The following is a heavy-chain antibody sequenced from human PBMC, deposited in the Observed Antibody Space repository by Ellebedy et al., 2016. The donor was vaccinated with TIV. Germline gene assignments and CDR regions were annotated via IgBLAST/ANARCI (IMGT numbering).Heavy chain of an antibody. CDR1: GFTFSNYA. D-gene: IGHD3-10*01. CDR2: ISGNGRNT. CDR3: ATDLHPFTRGWGY. J-gene: IGHJ4*02. V-gene: IGHV3-23*01. Sequence: GESLKISCAASGFTFSNYAMTWVRQAPGKGLEWVSAISGNGRNTHYADSVKGRFTISRDNAKNSLYLQMSGLRVEDTAIYYCATDLHPFTRGWGYWGQGTLVTVSS.